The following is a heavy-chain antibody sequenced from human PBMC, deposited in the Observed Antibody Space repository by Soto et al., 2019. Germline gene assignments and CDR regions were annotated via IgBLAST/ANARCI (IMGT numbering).Heavy chain of an antibody. V-gene: IGHV3-74*01. D-gene: IGHD1-7*01. Sequence: PGRSLRLACASSVFTFISYWMHLVRQAPGKGLVWVSRINSDGSSTSYADSVKGRFTISRDNAKNTLYLQMNSLRAEDTAVYYCARVFRRELELRPFDYWGQGTLVTVSS. CDR2: INSDGSST. J-gene: IGHJ4*02. CDR3: ARVFRRELELRPFDY. CDR1: VFTFISYW.